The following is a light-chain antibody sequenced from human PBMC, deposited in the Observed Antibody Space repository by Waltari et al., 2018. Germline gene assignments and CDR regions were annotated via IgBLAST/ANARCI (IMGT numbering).Light chain of an antibody. CDR3: QTWDSNIFV. V-gene: IGLV3-1*01. Sequence: SFELTQPSSVSVSPGQTASIACSGDHLGSKWTSWYQQKAGQSPVLVIYADSERPPGVPGRFSAARSGDTVTLNISGTQDLDEADYYCQTWDSNIFVFGPGTKVTVL. J-gene: IGLJ1*01. CDR2: ADS. CDR1: HLGSKW.